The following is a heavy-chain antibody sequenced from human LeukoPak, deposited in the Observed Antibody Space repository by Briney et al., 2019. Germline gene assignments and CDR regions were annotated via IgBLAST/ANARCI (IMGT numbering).Heavy chain of an antibody. CDR2: INHSGST. Sequence: SETLSLTCAVYGGSFSGYYWSWIRQPPGKGLEWIGEINHSGSTNYNPSLKSRVTISVDTSKNQFSLKLSSVTAADTAVYYCARAPHYDPYYMDVWGKGTTDTVSS. V-gene: IGHV4-34*01. CDR1: GGSFSGYY. J-gene: IGHJ6*03. D-gene: IGHD3-3*01. CDR3: ARAPHYDPYYMDV.